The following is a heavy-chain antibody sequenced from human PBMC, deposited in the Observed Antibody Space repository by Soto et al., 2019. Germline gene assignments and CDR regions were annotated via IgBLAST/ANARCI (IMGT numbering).Heavy chain of an antibody. CDR3: ARGKWLDNN. D-gene: IGHD6-19*01. CDR1: GGSFSGYY. CDR2: INHSGST. Sequence: SETLSLTCAVYGGSFSGYYWSWIRQPPGKGLEWIGEINHSGSTNYNPSLKSRVTISVDTSKNQFSLTLSSLTAADTAVYYCARGKWLDNNWGQRTLVTVSS. J-gene: IGHJ4*02. V-gene: IGHV4-34*01.